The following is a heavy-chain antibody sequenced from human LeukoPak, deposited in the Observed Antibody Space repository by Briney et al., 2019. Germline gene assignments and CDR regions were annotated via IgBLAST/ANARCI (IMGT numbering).Heavy chain of an antibody. Sequence: SETLSLTCTVSGGSVSSYYWSWMRQSPGKGLEWIGYVYYSGSTNYNPALKRRVTISLDTSENQFSLKLSSVTAADTAVYYCTREANSPTARYWYFDLWGRGTQVTVSS. V-gene: IGHV4-59*02. J-gene: IGHJ2*01. D-gene: IGHD2-21*01. CDR1: GGSVSSYY. CDR2: VYYSGST. CDR3: TREANSPTARYWYFDL.